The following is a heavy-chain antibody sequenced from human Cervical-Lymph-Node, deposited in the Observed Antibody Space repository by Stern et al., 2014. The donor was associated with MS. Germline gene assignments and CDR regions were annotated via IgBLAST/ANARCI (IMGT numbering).Heavy chain of an antibody. V-gene: IGHV4-31*03. Sequence: QVQLQESGPGLVKPSQTLSLTCTVSGASISTVGYYWSWIRQHPGKGLEWIAYISYIGSTYYNPFLNSRVSISADTTKTQFSLNLTSGTAADTALYYCARSDRLGGSFDYWGQGTLVAVSS. CDR2: ISYIGST. CDR1: GASISTVGYY. J-gene: IGHJ4*02. CDR3: ARSDRLGGSFDY. D-gene: IGHD3-16*01.